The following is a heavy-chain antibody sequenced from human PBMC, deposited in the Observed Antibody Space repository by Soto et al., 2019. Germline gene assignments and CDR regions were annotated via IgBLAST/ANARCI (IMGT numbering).Heavy chain of an antibody. V-gene: IGHV3-23*01. Sequence: QTVGSLRLSCAASGFTFSSYAMSWVRQAPGKGLEWVSAISGSGGSTYYADSVKGRFTISRDNSKNTLYLQMNSLRAEDTAVYYCAKKTYDFWSGSSLWGGYFDYWGQGTLVTVSS. J-gene: IGHJ4*02. CDR3: AKKTYDFWSGSSLWGGYFDY. CDR2: ISGSGGST. CDR1: GFTFSSYA. D-gene: IGHD3-3*01.